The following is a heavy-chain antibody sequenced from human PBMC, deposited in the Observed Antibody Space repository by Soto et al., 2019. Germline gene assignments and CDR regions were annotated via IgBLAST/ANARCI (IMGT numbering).Heavy chain of an antibody. Sequence: PGGSLRLSCAGSGFSFNTYSMNWVRQAPGKGLEWISYIRRDGNLIYYVDSVKGRFAISRDNAKNSLYLQMDSLRAEDTAVYYCARDVVRFLEWLLYRQDYYYYGMDVWGQGTTVTVSS. J-gene: IGHJ6*02. CDR2: IRRDGNLI. CDR3: ARDVVRFLEWLLYRQDYYYYGMDV. D-gene: IGHD3-3*01. V-gene: IGHV3-48*01. CDR1: GFSFNTYS.